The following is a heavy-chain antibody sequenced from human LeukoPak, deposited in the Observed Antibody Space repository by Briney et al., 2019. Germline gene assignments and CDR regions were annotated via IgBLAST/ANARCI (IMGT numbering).Heavy chain of an antibody. V-gene: IGHV3-7*01. CDR1: GFTFSRYR. CDR2: IKDDGNEQ. J-gene: IGHJ3*02. D-gene: IGHD2/OR15-2a*01. CDR3: ARDPYFDAFDM. Sequence: GGSLRLSCAASGFTFSRYRMSWVRQAPGKGLEWVANIKDDGNEQYYMESVRGRFTISRDNAKNSIYLQMSSLRVEDTAVYYCARDPYFDAFDMWGQGTMVTVSS.